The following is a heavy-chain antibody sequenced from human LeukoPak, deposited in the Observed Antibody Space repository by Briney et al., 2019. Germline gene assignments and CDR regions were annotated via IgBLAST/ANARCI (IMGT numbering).Heavy chain of an antibody. CDR2: IISIFGTA. D-gene: IGHD5-18*01. V-gene: IGHV1-69*13. Sequence: SVKVSCKASGGTFSSYAISWVRQAPGQGLEWMGGIISIFGTANYAQKFQGRVTITADESTSTAYMELSSLRSEDTAVYYCARVSAMGRKYYFDYWGQGTPVTVSS. J-gene: IGHJ4*02. CDR3: ARVSAMGRKYYFDY. CDR1: GGTFSSYA.